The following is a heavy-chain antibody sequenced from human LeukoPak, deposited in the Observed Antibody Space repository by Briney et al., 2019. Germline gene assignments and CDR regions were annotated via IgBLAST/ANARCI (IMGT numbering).Heavy chain of an antibody. Sequence: SGGSLRLSCAGSGFAFESFTMTWVRQAPGKGLEWVSLISDTGRDINYADSVRGRFTISRDSTKNSLFLQMDSLRVEDTAIYYCAKGLFSAYDKYLDSWGQGTLVTVSS. CDR1: GFAFESFT. CDR3: AKGLFSAYDKYLDS. J-gene: IGHJ4*02. CDR2: ISDTGRDI. D-gene: IGHD5-12*01. V-gene: IGHV3-21*04.